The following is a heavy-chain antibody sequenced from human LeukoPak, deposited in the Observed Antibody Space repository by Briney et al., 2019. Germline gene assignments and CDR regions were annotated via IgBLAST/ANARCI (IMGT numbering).Heavy chain of an antibody. Sequence: SETLSLTCAVYGGSFSGYYWSWIRQPPGKGLEWIGEINHSGSTNYNPSLKSRVTISVDTSKNQFSLKLSSVTAADTAVYYCARVSGNKRGIDYWGQGTLVTVSS. CDR1: GGSFSGYY. J-gene: IGHJ4*02. CDR2: INHSGST. CDR3: ARVSGNKRGIDY. V-gene: IGHV4-34*01. D-gene: IGHD1-26*01.